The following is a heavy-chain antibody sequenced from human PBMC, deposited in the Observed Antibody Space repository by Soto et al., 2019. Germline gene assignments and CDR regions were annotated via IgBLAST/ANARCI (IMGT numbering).Heavy chain of an antibody. D-gene: IGHD5-12*01. Sequence: ASVKVSCKASGYTFTGYYMHWVRQAPGQGLEWMGWINPNSGGTNYAQKFQGWVTMTRDTSISTAYMELSRLRSDDTAVYYCERDLTRGYSGYDYYYYYGMDVWGQGTTVTVSS. V-gene: IGHV1-2*04. J-gene: IGHJ6*02. CDR3: ERDLTRGYSGYDYYYYYGMDV. CDR1: GYTFTGYY. CDR2: INPNSGGT.